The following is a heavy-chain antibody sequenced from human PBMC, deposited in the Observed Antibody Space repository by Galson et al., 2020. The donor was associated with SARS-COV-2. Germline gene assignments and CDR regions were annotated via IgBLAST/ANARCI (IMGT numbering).Heavy chain of an antibody. D-gene: IGHD7-27*01. Sequence: SGTLSLTCAVSGGSIRNYYWSWIRQPAGKGLEWIGRIYTSGTRNYSPSLQSRVTMSLDTSKNQLSLNLSSVTAADTAVYYCAMQLGIYFDFWGHGTLVTVSS. V-gene: IGHV4-4*07. CDR3: AMQLGIYFDF. CDR2: IYTSGTR. CDR1: GGSIRNYY. J-gene: IGHJ2*01.